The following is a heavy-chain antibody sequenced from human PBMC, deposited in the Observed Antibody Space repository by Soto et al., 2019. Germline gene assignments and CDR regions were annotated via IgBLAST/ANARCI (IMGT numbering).Heavy chain of an antibody. V-gene: IGHV3-30-3*01. CDR3: VRSMIIVVRLIGLDY. CDR1: GFTFRSYA. CDR2: ISYDGSNK. Sequence: SLRLSCGASGFTFRSYAMHWVRQTPGKGLEWVAVISYDGSNKYYADSVKGRFSISRDNSKNMLYLQMDSLTTEDAAVYYCVRSMIIVVRLIGLDYWGQGTLVTVSS. J-gene: IGHJ4*02. D-gene: IGHD3-22*01.